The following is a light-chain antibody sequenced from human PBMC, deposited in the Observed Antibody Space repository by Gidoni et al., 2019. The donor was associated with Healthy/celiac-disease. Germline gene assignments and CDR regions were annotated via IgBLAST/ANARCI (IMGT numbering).Light chain of an antibody. Sequence: DIVLPPSPGTLSLSPGERATLSCRASQSVSSSYLAWYQQKPGQAPRLLIYGASSRDTGIPDRFSGSGSGTDFTLTISRLEPEDFAVYYCQQYGSSPPNTFGGXTKVEIK. CDR1: QSVSSSY. J-gene: IGKJ4*01. CDR2: GAS. CDR3: QQYGSSPPNT. V-gene: IGKV3-20*01.